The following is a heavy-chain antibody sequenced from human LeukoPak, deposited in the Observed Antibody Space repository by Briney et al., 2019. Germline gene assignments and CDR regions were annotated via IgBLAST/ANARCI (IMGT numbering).Heavy chain of an antibody. D-gene: IGHD1-26*01. J-gene: IGHJ4*02. CDR3: AAEPSADGEDY. V-gene: IGHV1-58*02. Sequence: GTSVKVSCKASGFTFTSSAMQWVRQARGQRLEWIGWIVVGSGNTNYAQKFQERVTITRDMSTSTAYLELSSLRAEDTAVYYCAAEPSADGEDYWGQGTLVTVSS. CDR1: GFTFTSSA. CDR2: IVVGSGNT.